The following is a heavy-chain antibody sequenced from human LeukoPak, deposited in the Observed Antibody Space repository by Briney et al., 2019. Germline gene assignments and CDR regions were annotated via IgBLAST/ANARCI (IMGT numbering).Heavy chain of an antibody. CDR3: AKSYSSGPDAFDI. D-gene: IGHD6-19*01. V-gene: IGHV3-23*01. CDR1: GFTFSSYA. CDR2: ISGSGGST. J-gene: IGHJ3*02. Sequence: AGGSLRLSCAASGFTFSSYAMNWVRQAPGKGLEWVSGISGSGGSTYYADSVKGRFTISRDNSKNTLYLQVNSLRAEDTAAYYCAKSYSSGPDAFDIWGQGTMVTVSS.